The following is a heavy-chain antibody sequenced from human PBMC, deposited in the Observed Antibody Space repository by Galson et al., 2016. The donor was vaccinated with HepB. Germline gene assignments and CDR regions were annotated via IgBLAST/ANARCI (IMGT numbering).Heavy chain of an antibody. CDR2: IFYSGSP. CDR3: ARGGRFYFYGMDV. CDR1: GASMRTGDYY. Sequence: LSLTCTVSGASMRTGDYYWTWIRQPPGKGLELIGYIFYSGSPYYNPSLKSRVSISADMSNKQFSLKLSSVSAADTAVYFCARGGRFYFYGMDVWGQGTTVTVSS. J-gene: IGHJ6*02. D-gene: IGHD3-16*01. V-gene: IGHV4-30-4*01.